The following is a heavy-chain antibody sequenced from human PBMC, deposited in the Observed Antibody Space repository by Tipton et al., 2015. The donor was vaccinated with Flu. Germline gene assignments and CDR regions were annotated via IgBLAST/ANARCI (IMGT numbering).Heavy chain of an antibody. CDR1: GGSISSNNW. J-gene: IGHJ4*02. D-gene: IGHD2-15*01. V-gene: IGHV4-4*02. CDR3: ARMGYCSGGSCYWDY. Sequence: TLSLTCDVSGGSISSNNWWSWVRQSPGKGLEWIGEMYHSGATNYNPSLKSRVTMSVDESKNQFSLRLTSVTAADSAVYYCARMGYCSGGSCYWDYWGQGTLVTVSS. CDR2: MYHSGAT.